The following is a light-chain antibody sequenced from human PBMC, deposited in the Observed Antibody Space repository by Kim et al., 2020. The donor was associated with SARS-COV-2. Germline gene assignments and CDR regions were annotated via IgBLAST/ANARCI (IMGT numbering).Light chain of an antibody. CDR2: DAS. Sequence: EIVLTQSPATLSLSPGERATLSCRASQSVSSYLAWYQQKPGQAPRLLIYDASNRATGIPARFSGSGSGTDFTLTISSLEPEDFAVYYCQQRSTWTFGQGTKVEI. CDR3: QQRSTWT. CDR1: QSVSSY. J-gene: IGKJ1*01. V-gene: IGKV3-11*01.